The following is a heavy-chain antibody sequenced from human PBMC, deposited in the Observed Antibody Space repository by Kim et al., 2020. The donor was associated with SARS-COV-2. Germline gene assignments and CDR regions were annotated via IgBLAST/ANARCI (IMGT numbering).Heavy chain of an antibody. D-gene: IGHD6-13*01. CDR2: IWYDGSNK. J-gene: IGHJ3*02. V-gene: IGHV3-33*01. Sequence: GGSLRLSCAASGFTFSSYGMHWVRQAPGKGLEWVAVIWYDGSNKYYADSVKGRFTISRDNSKNTLYLQMNSLRAEDTAVYYCARSRGQQTRGYAFDIWGQGTMVTVSS. CDR3: ARSRGQQTRGYAFDI. CDR1: GFTFSSYG.